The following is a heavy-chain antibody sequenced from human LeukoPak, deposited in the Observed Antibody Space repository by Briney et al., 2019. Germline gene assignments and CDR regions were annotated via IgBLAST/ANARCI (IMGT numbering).Heavy chain of an antibody. D-gene: IGHD6-13*01. CDR1: GGTFSSYA. Sequence: SVKDSCKACGGTFSSYAISGVRQAPGQGLEWMGGIIPIFGTANYAQKFQGRVTITADKSTSTAYMELSSLRSEDTAVYYCAREPLTVAGTGDYYYYYMDVWGKGTTVTVSS. V-gene: IGHV1-69*06. CDR2: IIPIFGTA. J-gene: IGHJ6*03. CDR3: AREPLTVAGTGDYYYYYMDV.